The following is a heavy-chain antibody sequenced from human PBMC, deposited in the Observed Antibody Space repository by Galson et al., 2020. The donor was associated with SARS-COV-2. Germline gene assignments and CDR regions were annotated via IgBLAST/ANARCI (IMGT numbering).Heavy chain of an antibody. J-gene: IGHJ4*02. CDR2: INPNSGGT. Sequence: ASVKVSCKASGYTFTGYYMHWVRQAPGQGLEWMGWINPNSGGTNYAQKFQGWVTMTRDTSISTAYMELSRLRSDDTAVYYCARDKGGGSAATFDYWGQGTLVTVSS. CDR3: ARDKGGGSAATFDY. D-gene: IGHD2-2*01. V-gene: IGHV1-2*04. CDR1: GYTFTGYY.